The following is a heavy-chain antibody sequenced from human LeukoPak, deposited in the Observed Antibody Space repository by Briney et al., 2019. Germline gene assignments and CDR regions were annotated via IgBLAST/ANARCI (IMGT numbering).Heavy chain of an antibody. CDR1: GGTFSSYA. J-gene: IGHJ6*02. Sequence: SVNVSCKASGGTFSSYAISWVRQAPGQGLEWMGRIIPILGIANYAQKFQGRVTITADKSTSTAYMELSSLRSEDTAVYYCARADDYYYGMDVWGQGTTVTVSS. V-gene: IGHV1-69*04. CDR2: IIPILGIA. CDR3: ARADDYYYGMDV.